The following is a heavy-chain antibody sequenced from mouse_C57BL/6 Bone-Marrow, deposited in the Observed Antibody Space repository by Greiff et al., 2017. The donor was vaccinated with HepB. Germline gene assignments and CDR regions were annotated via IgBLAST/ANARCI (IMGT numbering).Heavy chain of an antibody. Sequence: ESGPGLVKPSQSLSLTCSVTGYSITSGYYWNWIRQFPGNKLEWMGYISYDGSNNYNPSLKNRISITRDTSKNQFFLKLNSVTTEDTATYYCARGGTTVPLDYWGQGTTLTVSS. D-gene: IGHD1-1*01. CDR1: GYSITSGYY. J-gene: IGHJ2*01. V-gene: IGHV3-6*01. CDR3: ARGGTTVPLDY. CDR2: ISYDGSN.